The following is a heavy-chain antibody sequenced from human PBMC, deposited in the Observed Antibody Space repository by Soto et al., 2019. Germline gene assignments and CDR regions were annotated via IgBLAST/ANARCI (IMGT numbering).Heavy chain of an antibody. D-gene: IGHD3-22*01. CDR2: IIPIFGTA. CDR1: GGIFSSYA. V-gene: IGHV1-69*01. CDR3: ARGGSGYVWFNEF. J-gene: IGHJ4*02. Sequence: QEQLVQSGAEVKKPGSSVKVSCKASGGIFSSYAISWVRQAPGQGLEWMGVIIPIFGTANYAQKFPGRVTITADESTNTAYMDLSSLKSEDTAIYYCARGGSGYVWFNEFWGQGTLVTVSS.